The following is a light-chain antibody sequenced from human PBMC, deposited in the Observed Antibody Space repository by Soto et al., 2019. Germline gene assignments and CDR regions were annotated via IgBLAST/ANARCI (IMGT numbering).Light chain of an antibody. CDR1: QTLSSTY. CDR3: QHHCSSPTYT. V-gene: IGKV3-20*01. CDR2: GAS. J-gene: IGKJ2*01. Sequence: IVLTQSPGTLSLSPGERATLSCRASQTLSSTYLAWYVQKPGQAPSLVIYGASSRATGIPDRFSGTGSGTDFTLTISRLEPEDFAVYYCQHHCSSPTYTFGQGTKLEI.